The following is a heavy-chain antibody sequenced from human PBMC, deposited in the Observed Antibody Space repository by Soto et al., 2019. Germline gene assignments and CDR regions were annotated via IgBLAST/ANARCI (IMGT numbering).Heavy chain of an antibody. CDR3: ARDKGVGSGYFRGYYYGMDV. CDR1: GFTFSSYA. Sequence: VQLVESGGGVVQPGRSLRLSCAASGFTFSSYAMHWVRQAPGKGLEWVAVISYDGSNKYYADSVKGRFTISRDNSKNTLYLQMNSLRAEDTAVYYCARDKGVGSGYFRGYYYGMDVWGQGTTVTVSS. CDR2: ISYDGSNK. D-gene: IGHD3-3*01. V-gene: IGHV3-30-3*01. J-gene: IGHJ6*02.